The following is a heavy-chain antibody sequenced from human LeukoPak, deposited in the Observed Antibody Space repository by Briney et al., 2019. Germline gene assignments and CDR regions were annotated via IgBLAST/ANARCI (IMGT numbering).Heavy chain of an antibody. J-gene: IGHJ4*02. CDR3: AKDLRVVPYYLDY. D-gene: IGHD2-15*01. CDR1: GFTFSSYA. CDR2: IGAGGTFT. V-gene: IGHV3-23*01. Sequence: GGSLRLSCTASGFTFSSYAMNWVRQAPGKGLEWVSGIGAGGTFTYYADSVKGRFTISRDNSKNTLYLQMSRLRAEDTAMYYCAKDLRVVPYYLDYWGQGTLVTVSS.